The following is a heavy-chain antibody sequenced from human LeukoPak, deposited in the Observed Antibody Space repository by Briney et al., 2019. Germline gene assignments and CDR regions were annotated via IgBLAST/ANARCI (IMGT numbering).Heavy chain of an antibody. CDR2: ISSSSSYI. Sequence: GGSLRLSCAASGFTFSSYSMNWVRQAPGKGLEWVSSISSSSSYIYYADSVKGRFTISRDNAKNSLYLQMNSLRAEDTAVYYCARAYCSGGSCYSRGGYFDYWGQGTLVTVSS. V-gene: IGHV3-21*01. D-gene: IGHD2-15*01. J-gene: IGHJ4*02. CDR1: GFTFSSYS. CDR3: ARAYCSGGSCYSRGGYFDY.